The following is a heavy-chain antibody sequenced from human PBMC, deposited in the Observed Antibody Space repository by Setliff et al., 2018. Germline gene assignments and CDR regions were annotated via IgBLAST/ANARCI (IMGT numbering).Heavy chain of an antibody. CDR3: ARDLRKSLKIPKTYYYGSGSYYNGYYYYYMDV. J-gene: IGHJ6*03. V-gene: IGHV1-24*01. CDR1: GYTLTELS. CDR2: FDPEDGET. D-gene: IGHD3-10*01. Sequence: ASVKVSCKVSGYTLTELSMHWVRQAPGKGLEWMGGFDPEDGETIYAQKFQGRVTMTEDTSTDTVYMELSSLRSEDTAVYYCARDLRKSLKIPKTYYYGSGSYYNGYYYYYMDVWGKGTTVTAP.